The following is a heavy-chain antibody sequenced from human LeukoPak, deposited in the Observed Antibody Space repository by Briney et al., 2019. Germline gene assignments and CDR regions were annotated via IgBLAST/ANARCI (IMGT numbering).Heavy chain of an antibody. CDR2: INHSGST. Sequence: PSETLSLTCAVYGGSFSGYYWSWIRQPPGKGVEWIGQINHSGSTNYNPSLKSRVTISVDTSKNQFSMKLSSVTVPDTALYYCGRTHFPRGYFDYWGQGNLVTVSS. V-gene: IGHV4-34*01. J-gene: IGHJ4*02. CDR1: GGSFSGYY. CDR3: GRTHFPRGYFDY.